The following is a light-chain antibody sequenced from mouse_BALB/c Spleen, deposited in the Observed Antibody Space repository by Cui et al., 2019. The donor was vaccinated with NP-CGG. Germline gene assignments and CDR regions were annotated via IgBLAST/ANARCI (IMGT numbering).Light chain of an antibody. CDR3: ALLYSNHWV. CDR1: TGAVTTSNY. Sequence: QAVVTQESALTTSPGETVTLTCRSSTGAVTTSNYANWVQEKPNHLFTGLIGGTNNRTPGVPAKFSGPPIGDKAALNITRAQTEDEAKYFCALLYSNHWVFGGGTKLTVL. J-gene: IGLJ1*01. V-gene: IGLV1*01. CDR2: GTN.